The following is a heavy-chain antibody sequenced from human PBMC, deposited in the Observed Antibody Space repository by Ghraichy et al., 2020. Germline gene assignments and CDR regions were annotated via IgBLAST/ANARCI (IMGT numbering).Heavy chain of an antibody. Sequence: ASVKVSCKAFGYTFTDHYMQWLRQAPGQGLEWMGWINANTGATKYAQKYQGRVTMTRDTSISTAYMELSRLTSDDTALYYCARDNSMEDITWWFDPWGQGTLFIVS. D-gene: IGHD3-10*01. V-gene: IGHV1-2*02. CDR3: ARDNSMEDITWWFDP. J-gene: IGHJ5*02. CDR1: GYTFTDHY. CDR2: INANTGAT.